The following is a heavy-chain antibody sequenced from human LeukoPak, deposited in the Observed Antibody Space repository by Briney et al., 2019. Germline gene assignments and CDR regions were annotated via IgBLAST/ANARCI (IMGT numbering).Heavy chain of an antibody. CDR2: INPNSGGT. Sequence: ASVKVSCKASGYTFTGYYMHWVRQAPGQGLEWMGWINPNSGGTNYAQKFQGRVTMTRDTSISTAYMELSRLRSDDTAVYYCARVRSEWELLRFDYWGQGTLVTVSS. D-gene: IGHD1-26*01. CDR3: ARVRSEWELLRFDY. J-gene: IGHJ4*02. V-gene: IGHV1-2*02. CDR1: GYTFTGYY.